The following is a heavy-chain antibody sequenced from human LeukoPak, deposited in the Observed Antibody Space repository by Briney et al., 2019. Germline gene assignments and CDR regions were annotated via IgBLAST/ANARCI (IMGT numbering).Heavy chain of an antibody. CDR1: GGSFSGYY. V-gene: IGHV4-34*01. Sequence: SETLSLTCAVYGGSFSGYYWSWIRQPPGKGLEWIGEINHSGSTNYNPSLKSRVTISVDTSKNQFFLKLSSVTAADTAVYYCARATVTTGVDPWGQGTLVTVSS. CDR2: INHSGST. D-gene: IGHD4-11*01. J-gene: IGHJ5*02. CDR3: ARATVTTGVDP.